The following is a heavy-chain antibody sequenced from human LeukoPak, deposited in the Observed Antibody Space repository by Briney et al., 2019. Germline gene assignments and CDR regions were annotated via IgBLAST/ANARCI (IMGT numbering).Heavy chain of an antibody. D-gene: IGHD6-13*01. CDR2: INTNTGNS. Sequence: ASVKVSCKASGYRFTSYAMNWVRQAPGQGLGWMGWINTNTGNSTYAQGFTGRYVFSLDTSVSTAYLQISSLKAEDTAVYYCARGRGGSTLYYYYYMDVWGKGTTVTVSS. CDR3: ARGRGGSTLYYYYYMDV. J-gene: IGHJ6*03. V-gene: IGHV7-4-1*02. CDR1: GYRFTSYA.